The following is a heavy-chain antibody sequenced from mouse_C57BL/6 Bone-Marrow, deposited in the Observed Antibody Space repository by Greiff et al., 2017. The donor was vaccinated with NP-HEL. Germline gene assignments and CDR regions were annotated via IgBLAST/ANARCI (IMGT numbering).Heavy chain of an antibody. Sequence: DVKLVESGGGLVKPGGSLKLSCAASGFTFSDYGMHWVRQAPEKGLEWVAYISSGSSTIYYADTVKGRFTISRDNAKNTLFLQMTSLMSEDTAMYYCARTSFYYYWYFDVWGTGTTVTVSS. CDR3: ARTSFYYYWYFDV. CDR1: GFTFSDYG. D-gene: IGHD1-1*01. CDR2: ISSGSSTI. J-gene: IGHJ1*03. V-gene: IGHV5-17*01.